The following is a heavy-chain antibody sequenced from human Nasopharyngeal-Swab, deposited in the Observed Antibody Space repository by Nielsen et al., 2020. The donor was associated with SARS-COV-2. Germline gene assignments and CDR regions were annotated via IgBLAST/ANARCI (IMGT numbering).Heavy chain of an antibody. D-gene: IGHD2/OR15-2a*01. CDR3: ARDEILDY. CDR1: GFTFSPYW. J-gene: IGHJ4*02. CDR2: VKQDGTEK. V-gene: IGHV3-7*01. Sequence: GGSLRLSCAASGFTFSPYWMTWVRQAPGKGLEWVANVKQDGTEKYFVDSVKGRFTISRDNAKNSLYLHMNSLRAEDTAVYYCARDEILDYWGQGTLGTVSS.